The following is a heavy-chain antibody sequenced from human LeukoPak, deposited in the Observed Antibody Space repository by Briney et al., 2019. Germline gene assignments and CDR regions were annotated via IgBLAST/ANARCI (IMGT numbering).Heavy chain of an antibody. V-gene: IGHV4-59*11. CDR3: VRENYFDK. J-gene: IGHJ4*02. Sequence: SETLSLTCTVSGGSISGHYWGGIRQPPGKGLEWIGYIHYSGRTDYKPSLKSRLTLSVDTSRSRFSLKPRSVSAADTAVYYCVRENYFDKWGQGTLVTVSS. CDR1: GGSISGHY. CDR2: IHYSGRT.